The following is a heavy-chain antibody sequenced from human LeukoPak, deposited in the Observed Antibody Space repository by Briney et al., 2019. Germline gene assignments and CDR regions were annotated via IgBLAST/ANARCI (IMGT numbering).Heavy chain of an antibody. Sequence: GGSLRLSCAASGFTFSSYAMHWVRQAPGKGLEWVAVISYDGSNKYYADSVRGRFTISRDNSKNTLYLQMNSLRAEDTAVYYCAREHYYDSSGALDYWGQGTLVTVSS. J-gene: IGHJ4*02. V-gene: IGHV3-30-3*01. D-gene: IGHD3-22*01. CDR2: ISYDGSNK. CDR1: GFTFSSYA. CDR3: AREHYYDSSGALDY.